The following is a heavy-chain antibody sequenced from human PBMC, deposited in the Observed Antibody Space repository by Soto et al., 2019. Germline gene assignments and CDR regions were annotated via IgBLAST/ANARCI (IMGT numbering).Heavy chain of an antibody. Sequence: TLSLTCTVSGDSISSATHYWNWIRQHPGKGLEWIGYVSSSGNSYYSPSLKSRVFMSVDTSKNLFSLKLSSVTAADTAIYYCLGRLTSIYNYIDSWGQGTQVTVSS. V-gene: IGHV4-31*06. J-gene: IGHJ4*02. D-gene: IGHD3-16*01. CDR3: LGRLTSIYNYIDS. CDR2: VSSSGNS. CDR1: GDSISSATHY.